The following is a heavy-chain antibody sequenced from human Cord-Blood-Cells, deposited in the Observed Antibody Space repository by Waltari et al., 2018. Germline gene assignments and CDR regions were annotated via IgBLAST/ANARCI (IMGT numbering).Heavy chain of an antibody. J-gene: IGHJ4*02. CDR2: INPNSGGT. CDR3: ARPLELGTEGDY. Sequence: QVQLVQSGAEVKKPGASVKVSCKASGSTFTGSYMHWVRRAPGQGLEWMGRINPNSGGTNYAQKCQGRVTMTRDTSISTAYMELSRLRSDDTAVYYCARPLELGTEGDYWGQGTLVTVSS. V-gene: IGHV1-2*06. D-gene: IGHD7-27*01. CDR1: GSTFTGSY.